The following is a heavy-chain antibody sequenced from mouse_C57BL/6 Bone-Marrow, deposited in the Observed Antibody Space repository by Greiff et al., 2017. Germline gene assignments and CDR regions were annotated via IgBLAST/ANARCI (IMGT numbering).Heavy chain of an antibody. J-gene: IGHJ3*01. V-gene: IGHV14-4*01. CDR1: GFNIKDYY. CDR2: IDPENGDT. Sequence: EVQLQQSGAELVRPGASVKLSCTASGFNIKDYYMHWVKQRPEQGLEWIGWIDPENGDTEYASKFQGKATITADTSSNTAYLQLSSLTSEDTAVYYCTTGTPFAYWGQGTLVTVSA. CDR3: TTGTPFAY. D-gene: IGHD4-1*01.